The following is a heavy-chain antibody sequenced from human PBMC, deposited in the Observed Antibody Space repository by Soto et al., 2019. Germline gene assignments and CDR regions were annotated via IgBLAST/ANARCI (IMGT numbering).Heavy chain of an antibody. V-gene: IGHV1-18*01. Sequence: ASVKVSCKASGYIFTSYGISWVRQAPGQGLEWMGWISAYNGNTNYAQKLQGRVTMTTDTSTSTAYMELRSLRSDDTAVYYCARDSPVIVVVPAAMEDWFDPWGQGTLVTVSS. D-gene: IGHD2-2*01. CDR3: ARDSPVIVVVPAAMEDWFDP. J-gene: IGHJ5*02. CDR2: ISAYNGNT. CDR1: GYIFTSYG.